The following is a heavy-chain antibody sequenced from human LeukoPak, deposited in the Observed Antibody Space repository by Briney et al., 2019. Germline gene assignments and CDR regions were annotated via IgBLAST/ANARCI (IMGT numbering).Heavy chain of an antibody. CDR2: IISIFGTA. D-gene: IGHD1-26*01. CDR1: GGTFSSYA. V-gene: IGHV1-69*06. Sequence: ASVKVSCKASGGTFSSYAISWVRQAPGLGLEWMGGIISIFGTANYAQKFQGRVTITADKSTSTAYMELSSLRSEDTAVYYCARLGGNLRTDYWGQGTLVTVSS. J-gene: IGHJ4*02. CDR3: ARLGGNLRTDY.